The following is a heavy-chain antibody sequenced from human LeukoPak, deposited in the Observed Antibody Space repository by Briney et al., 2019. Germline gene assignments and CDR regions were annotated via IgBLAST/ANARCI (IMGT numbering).Heavy chain of an antibody. CDR1: GFTFGSYT. D-gene: IGHD1-26*01. V-gene: IGHV3-21*01. Sequence: PGGSLRLSCAASGFTFGSYTMNWVRQAPGTGLEWVSYISSSSSYIYYADSVKGRFTISRDNAKNSLYLQMNSLRAEDTAVYYCARVIVFRGYMDVWGKGTTVTVSS. CDR2: ISSSSSYI. CDR3: ARVIVFRGYMDV. J-gene: IGHJ6*03.